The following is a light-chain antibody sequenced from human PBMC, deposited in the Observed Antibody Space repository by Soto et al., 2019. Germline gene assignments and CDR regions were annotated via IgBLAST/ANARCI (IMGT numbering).Light chain of an antibody. J-gene: IGKJ4*01. CDR3: QQYNSYPLT. CDR2: KAS. CDR1: QSISSW. Sequence: DIQMTQSPSTLPASVGDRVTIICRASQSISSWLAWYQQKPGKAPNLLIYKASSLESGVPSRFSGSGSGTEFTLTISSLQPDDFATYYCQQYNSYPLTFGGGTKVEIK. V-gene: IGKV1-5*03.